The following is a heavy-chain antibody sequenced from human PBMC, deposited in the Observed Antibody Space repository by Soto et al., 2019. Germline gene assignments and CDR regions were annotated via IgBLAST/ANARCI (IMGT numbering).Heavy chain of an antibody. CDR2: ISYDGSNK. CDR1: GFTFSSYA. Sequence: QVQLVESGGGVVQPGRFLRLSCAASGFTFSSYAMHWVRQAPGKGLEWVAVISYDGSNKYYADSVKGRFTISRDNSKNTLYLQMNSLRAEDTAVYYCARAPSVATTPYYFDYWGQGTLVTVSS. J-gene: IGHJ4*02. CDR3: ARAPSVATTPYYFDY. V-gene: IGHV3-30-3*01. D-gene: IGHD5-12*01.